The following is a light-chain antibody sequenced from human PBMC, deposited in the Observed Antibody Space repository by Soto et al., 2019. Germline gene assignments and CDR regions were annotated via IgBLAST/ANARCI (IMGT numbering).Light chain of an antibody. V-gene: IGLV2-14*01. Sequence: QSVLTQPASVSGSPGQSITISCTGTSSDVGGYNYVSWYQQHPGKAPKLMIYDVSNRPSGASNRFSGSKSGNTASLTISGLQAEGEADYYCSSYTSSSTVFGTGTKVTVL. J-gene: IGLJ1*01. CDR1: SSDVGGYNY. CDR2: DVS. CDR3: SSYTSSSTV.